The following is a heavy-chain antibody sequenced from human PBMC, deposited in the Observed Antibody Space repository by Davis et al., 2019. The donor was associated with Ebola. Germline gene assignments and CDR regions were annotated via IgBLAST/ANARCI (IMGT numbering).Heavy chain of an antibody. D-gene: IGHD3-10*01. V-gene: IGHV3-21*01. CDR2: ISSSSSYT. J-gene: IGHJ6*02. CDR3: ARARITMVRGTNYYYYYGMDV. Sequence: GGSLRLSCAASGFTFSSYSMNWVRQAPGKGLEWVSSISSSSSYTYYADSVKGRFTISRDNAKNSLYLQMNSLRAEDTAVYYCARARITMVRGTNYYYYYGMDVWGQGTTVTVSS. CDR1: GFTFSSYS.